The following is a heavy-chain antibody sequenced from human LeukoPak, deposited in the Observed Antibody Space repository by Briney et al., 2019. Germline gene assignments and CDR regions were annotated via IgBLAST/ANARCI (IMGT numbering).Heavy chain of an antibody. Sequence: GGSLRLSCAASGFTFSSYWMSWVRQAPGKGLEWVANIKQDGSEKYYVDSVKGRFTISRDNAKNSLYLQMNSPRAEDTAVYYCARIGIMIFGVVKGFDHWGQGTLVTVSS. D-gene: IGHD3-3*01. CDR2: IKQDGSEK. CDR1: GFTFSSYW. CDR3: ARIGIMIFGVVKGFDH. V-gene: IGHV3-7*01. J-gene: IGHJ5*02.